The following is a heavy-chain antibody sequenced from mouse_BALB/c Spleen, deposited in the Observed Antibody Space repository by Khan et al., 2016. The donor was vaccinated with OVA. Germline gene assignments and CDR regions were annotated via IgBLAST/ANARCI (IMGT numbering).Heavy chain of an antibody. D-gene: IGHD1-2*01. Sequence: VQLQESGAELARPGASVKLSCKASGYTFTEYYINWVKQRTGQGLEWIGEISPGSGDTYYNEKFKGKATLTADKSSSTAYMQLSSLTSEASADYCCARRNYFGYTFAYWGQGTLVTVSA. V-gene: IGHV1-77*01. CDR3: ARRNYFGYTFAY. J-gene: IGHJ3*01. CDR2: ISPGSGDT. CDR1: GYTFTEYY.